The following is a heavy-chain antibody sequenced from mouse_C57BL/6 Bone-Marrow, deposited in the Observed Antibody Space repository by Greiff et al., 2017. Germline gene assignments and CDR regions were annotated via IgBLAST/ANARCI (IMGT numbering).Heavy chain of an antibody. CDR2: ISSGGSYT. D-gene: IGHD1-1*01. Sequence: DVMLVESGGDLVKPGGSLKLSCAASGFTFSSYGMSWVRQTPDKRLEWVATISSGGSYTYYPDSVKGRFTISRDNAKNTLYLQMSSLKSEDTAMYYCARHRTTVVAPNWYFDVWGTGTTVTVSS. CDR3: ARHRTTVVAPNWYFDV. J-gene: IGHJ1*03. V-gene: IGHV5-6*02. CDR1: GFTFSSYG.